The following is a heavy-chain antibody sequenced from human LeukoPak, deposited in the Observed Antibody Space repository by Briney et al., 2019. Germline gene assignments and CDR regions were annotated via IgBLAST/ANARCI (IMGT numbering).Heavy chain of an antibody. J-gene: IGHJ4*02. Sequence: ASVKVSCKASVYTFTVDYMHGGRQAPGEGLEWMGGINPNRGGTNYAQKFQGRFTMTRDTSISTAYMELSRLRSDDTAVYYCAREDIAAAVNFDYWGQGTLVTVSS. CDR3: AREDIAAAVNFDY. CDR1: VYTFTVDY. V-gene: IGHV1-2*02. CDR2: INPNRGGT. D-gene: IGHD6-13*01.